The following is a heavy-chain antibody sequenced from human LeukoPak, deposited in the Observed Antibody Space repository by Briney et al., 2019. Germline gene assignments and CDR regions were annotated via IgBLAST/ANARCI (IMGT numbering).Heavy chain of an antibody. J-gene: IGHJ5*02. D-gene: IGHD6-19*01. V-gene: IGHV1-2*02. CDR1: GYTFTGYY. CDR2: INPNSGGT. Sequence: ASVKVSCKASGYTFTGYYMHWVRQAPGQGLEWMGWINPNSGGTNYAQKFQGRVTMTRDTSISTAYMELSRLRSDDTAVYYCARGGELGYSSGWYMRYWFDPWGQGTLVTVSS. CDR3: ARGGELGYSSGWYMRYWFDP.